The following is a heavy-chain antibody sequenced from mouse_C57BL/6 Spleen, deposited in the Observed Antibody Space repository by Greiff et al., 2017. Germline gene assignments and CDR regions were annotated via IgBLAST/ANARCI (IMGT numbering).Heavy chain of an antibody. J-gene: IGHJ1*03. V-gene: IGHV6-3*01. CDR2: IRLKSDNYAT. CDR1: GFTFSNYW. CDR3: TALYGSSYWYFDV. D-gene: IGHD1-1*01. Sequence: DVKLEESGGGLVQPGGSMKLSCVASGFTFSNYWMNWVRQSPETGLAWVAQIRLKSDNYATHYAVSVKGRFTISRDDSKSSVYLQMNNLRAEDTGIYYCTALYGSSYWYFDVWGTGATVTVSS.